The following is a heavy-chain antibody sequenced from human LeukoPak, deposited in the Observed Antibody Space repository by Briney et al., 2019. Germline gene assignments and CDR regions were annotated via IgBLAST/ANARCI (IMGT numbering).Heavy chain of an antibody. D-gene: IGHD3-10*01. V-gene: IGHV1-46*01. CDR2: INPSAGST. CDR1: GYTFTTYY. CDR3: AREWFGELLSYYFDY. J-gene: IGHJ4*02. Sequence: ASVKVSCKASGYTFTTYYMHWVRQAPGQGLEWMGVINPSAGSTSYAQKFQGRVTMTRDTSTSTVYMELSSLRSGDTAVYYCAREWFGELLSYYFDYWGQGTLVTVSS.